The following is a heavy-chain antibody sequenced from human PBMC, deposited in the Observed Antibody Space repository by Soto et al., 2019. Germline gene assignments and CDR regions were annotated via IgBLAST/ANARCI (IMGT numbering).Heavy chain of an antibody. CDR2: IDPSDSQT. CDR3: ARQIYDSDTGPNFQYYFDS. J-gene: IGHJ4*02. V-gene: IGHV5-10-1*01. CDR1: GYSFAGYW. D-gene: IGHD3-22*01. Sequence: GESLKISCKGSGYSFAGYWITWVRQKPGKGLEWMGRIDPSDSQTYYSPSFRGHVTISATKSIATVFLQWSSLRASDTAMYYCARQIYDSDTGPNFQYYFDSWGQGTPVTVSS.